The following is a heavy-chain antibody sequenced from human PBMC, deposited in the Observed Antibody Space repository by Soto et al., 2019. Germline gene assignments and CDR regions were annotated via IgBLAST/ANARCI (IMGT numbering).Heavy chain of an antibody. J-gene: IGHJ4*02. D-gene: IGHD5-18*01. CDR3: ASRRAYSYGCFDY. CDR1: GFTFSNYA. Sequence: EVQLLESGGGLVQPGGSLRLSCAASGFTFSNYAMSWVRQAPGKGLEWVSAISGSGGNTYYADSVRGRFTISRDNSKNTVYLQMNSLRAEDTAVYYCASRRAYSYGCFDYWGQGTLVAVSS. CDR2: ISGSGGNT. V-gene: IGHV3-23*01.